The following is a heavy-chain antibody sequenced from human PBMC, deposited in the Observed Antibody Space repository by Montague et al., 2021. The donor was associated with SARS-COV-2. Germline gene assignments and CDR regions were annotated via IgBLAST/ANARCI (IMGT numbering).Heavy chain of an antibody. CDR3: ARGGLGNRGFDY. CDR1: DVSLSSSTW. Sequence: SETLSLTCVVSDVSLSSSTWGSWVRQSPGKGLEWVGETYLSGFTQYNPSDKSRVTISLDDSRSQFSLRLTSVTAADTAVYFCARGGLGNRGFDYWGQGALVTVSS. J-gene: IGHJ4*02. D-gene: IGHD3/OR15-3a*01. V-gene: IGHV4-4*02. CDR2: TYLSGFT.